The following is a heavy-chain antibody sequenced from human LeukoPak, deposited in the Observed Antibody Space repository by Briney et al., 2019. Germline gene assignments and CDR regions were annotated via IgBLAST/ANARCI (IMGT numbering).Heavy chain of an antibody. CDR3: AASLGHSYGRLGY. D-gene: IGHD5-18*01. J-gene: IGHJ4*02. Sequence: SVKVSCKASGGTFSSYAISWVRQAPGQGLEWMGGIIPIFGTANYAQKFQGRVTITADKSTSTAYMELSSLRSEDTAVYYCAASLGHSYGRLGYWGQGTLVTVSS. CDR1: GGTFSSYA. CDR2: IIPIFGTA. V-gene: IGHV1-69*06.